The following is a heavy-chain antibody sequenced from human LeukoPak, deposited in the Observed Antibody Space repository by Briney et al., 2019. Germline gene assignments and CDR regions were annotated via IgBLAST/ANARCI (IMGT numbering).Heavy chain of an antibody. J-gene: IGHJ6*03. Sequence: ASVKVSCKASGYTFTGYYMHWVRQAPGQGLEWMGWINPNSGGTNYAQKFQGRVTMTRDTSISTAYMELSRLRSDDTAVYYCARVIVGATTYYYYYMDVWGKGTTVTVSS. CDR2: INPNSGGT. CDR3: ARVIVGATTYYYYYMDV. CDR1: GYTFTGYY. D-gene: IGHD1-26*01. V-gene: IGHV1-2*02.